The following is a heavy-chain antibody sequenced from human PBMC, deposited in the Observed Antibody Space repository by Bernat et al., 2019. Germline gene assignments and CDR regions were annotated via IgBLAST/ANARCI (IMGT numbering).Heavy chain of an antibody. J-gene: IGHJ6*02. CDR2: ISYDGSNK. Sequence: QVQLVESGGGVVQPGKSLRLSCTASGFTFSSYGMHWVRQAPGKGLECVAAISYDGSNKYYADSVKGRFTISRDNSKNTLYLQMNSLRAEDTAVYYCAKGVLLGHYYGMDVWGQGTKVTVSS. CDR1: GFTFSSYG. CDR3: AKGVLLGHYYGMDV. V-gene: IGHV3-30*18. D-gene: IGHD3-10*01.